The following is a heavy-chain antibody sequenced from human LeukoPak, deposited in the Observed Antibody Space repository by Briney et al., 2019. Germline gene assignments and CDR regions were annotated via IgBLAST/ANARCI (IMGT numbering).Heavy chain of an antibody. J-gene: IGHJ4*02. CDR3: ARGRHSESEVKSGVGDY. CDR1: GFTFSSYS. CDR2: ISSSSSYI. D-gene: IGHD3-10*01. V-gene: IGHV3-21*01. Sequence: PGGSLRLSCAASGFTFSSYSMNWVRQAPGKGLEWVSSISSSSSYIYYADSVKGRFTISRDNAKNSLYLQMNSLRAEDTAVYYCARGRHSESEVKSGVGDYWGQGTLVTVSS.